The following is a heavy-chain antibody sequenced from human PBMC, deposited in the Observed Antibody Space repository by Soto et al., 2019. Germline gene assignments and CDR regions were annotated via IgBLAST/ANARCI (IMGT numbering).Heavy chain of an antibody. D-gene: IGHD3-22*01. V-gene: IGHV1-58*01. CDR3: AALDSSGYYYEAFDI. CDR2: IVVGSGNT. CDR1: GCTFSSSA. Sequence: SVKVSCKASGCTFSSSAVQWVRQARGQRLEWIGWIVVGSGNTNYAQKFQERVTITRDMSTSTAYMELSSLRSEDTAVYYCAALDSSGYYYEAFDIWGQGTMVTVSS. J-gene: IGHJ3*02.